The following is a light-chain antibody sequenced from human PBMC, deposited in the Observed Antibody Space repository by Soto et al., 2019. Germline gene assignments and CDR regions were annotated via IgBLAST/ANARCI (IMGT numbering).Light chain of an antibody. Sequence: QSVLTQPPSTSGTPGQRVTISCSGSSSNIGANTVNWFQHLPGTAPKLLIYSHNQRPSGVPDRFSGSKSGTSASLATSGLQSEDEADYYCASWDGNLNGWVFGGGTKLTVL. CDR3: ASWDGNLNGWV. V-gene: IGLV1-44*01. CDR2: SHN. CDR1: SSNIGANT. J-gene: IGLJ3*02.